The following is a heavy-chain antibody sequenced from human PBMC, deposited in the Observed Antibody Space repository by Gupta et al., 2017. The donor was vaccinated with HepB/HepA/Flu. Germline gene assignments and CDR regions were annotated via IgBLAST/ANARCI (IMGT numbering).Heavy chain of an antibody. D-gene: IGHD7-27*01. J-gene: IGHJ4*02. V-gene: IGHV3-48*03. Sequence: DVQLVESGGGLVQPGGSLRRSCADSGFTFRNYEMNWVRQAPGRGLEWVACISGSSTTIYYADSVKGRFTISRDNAKSSLYLQMNSLTVEDTAVYYCARDLGTDDYWGQGTQVTVSS. CDR1: GFTFRNYE. CDR3: ARDLGTDDY. CDR2: ISGSSTTI.